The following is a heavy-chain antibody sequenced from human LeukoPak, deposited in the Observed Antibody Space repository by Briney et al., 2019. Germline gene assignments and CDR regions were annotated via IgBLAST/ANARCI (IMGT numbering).Heavy chain of an antibody. Sequence: GASVKVSCKASGYTFTNYAMNWVRQAPGQGLEWMGWINTNTGNPTYAQGFTGRFVFSLDTSVSTAYLQISSLKAEDTAVYYCAREIRPVVTIFGVVPTPLYYYYGMDVWGQGITVTVSS. CDR3: AREIRPVVTIFGVVPTPLYYYYGMDV. J-gene: IGHJ6*02. CDR2: INTNTGNP. CDR1: GYTFTNYA. V-gene: IGHV7-4-1*02. D-gene: IGHD3-3*01.